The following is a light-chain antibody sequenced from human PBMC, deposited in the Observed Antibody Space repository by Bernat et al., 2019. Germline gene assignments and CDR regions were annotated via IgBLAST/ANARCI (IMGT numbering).Light chain of an antibody. Sequence: DIQMTQSPSSLSASVGDRVTITCRASQGISKYLAWFQQKPGKAPKSLIYGASTLHSGVPSRFSGSGSGTEFTLTISSLQPEDLAPYYCQQYDRYPLTFVGGTKVEVK. CDR3: QQYDRYPLT. V-gene: IGKV1-16*01. CDR2: GAS. J-gene: IGKJ4*01. CDR1: QGISKY.